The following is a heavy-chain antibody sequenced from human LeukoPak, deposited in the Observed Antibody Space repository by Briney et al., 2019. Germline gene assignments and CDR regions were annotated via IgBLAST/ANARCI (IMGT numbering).Heavy chain of an antibody. D-gene: IGHD6-19*01. V-gene: IGHV1-58*02. Sequence: SVKVSCEASGFTFTSSAMQWVRQARGQRLEWIGWIVVGSGNTNYAQKFQERVTITRDMSTSTAYMELSSLRSEDTAVYYCAAFEYSSGWYEFDYWGQGTLVTVSS. CDR2: IVVGSGNT. CDR3: AAFEYSSGWYEFDY. J-gene: IGHJ4*02. CDR1: GFTFTSSA.